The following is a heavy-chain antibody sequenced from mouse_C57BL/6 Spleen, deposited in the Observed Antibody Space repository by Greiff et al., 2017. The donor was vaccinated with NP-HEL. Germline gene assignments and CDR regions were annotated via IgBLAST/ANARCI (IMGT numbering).Heavy chain of an antibody. D-gene: IGHD1-1*01. CDR3: ARYYFYAMDD. CDR1: GYTFTDYY. CDR2: IYPGSGNT. V-gene: IGHV1-76*01. J-gene: IGHJ4*01. Sequence: VQLQESGAELVRPGASVTLSCKASGYTFTDYYINWVKQRPGQGLEWIARIYPGSGNTYYNEKFKGKATLTAEKSSSTAYMQLSSLTSEDSAVYFCARYYFYAMDDWGQGTSVTVSS.